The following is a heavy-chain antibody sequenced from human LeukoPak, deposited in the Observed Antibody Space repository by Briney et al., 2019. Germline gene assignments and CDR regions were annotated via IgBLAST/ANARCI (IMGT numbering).Heavy chain of an antibody. CDR1: GGSISSYY. CDR2: IYYSGST. J-gene: IGHJ6*02. V-gene: IGHV4-59*01. D-gene: IGHD3-22*01. CDR3: ARVRGYCDSSGYYPSYYYYYGMDV. Sequence: KPSETLSLTCTVSGGSISSYYWSWIRQPPGKRLEWIWYIYYSGSTNYNPSLKSRVTISVDTSKNQFSLKLSSVTAADTAVYYCARVRGYCDSSGYYPSYYYYYGMDVWGQGTTVTVSS.